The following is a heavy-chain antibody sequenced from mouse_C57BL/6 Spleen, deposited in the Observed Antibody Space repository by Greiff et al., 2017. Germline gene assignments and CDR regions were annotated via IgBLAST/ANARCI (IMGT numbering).Heavy chain of an antibody. Sequence: EVKLMESGGGLVQPGGSLSLSCAASGFTFTDYYMSWVRQPPGKALEWLGFIRNKANGYTTEYSASVKGRFTISRDNSQSILYLQMNALRAEDSATYYCARCSSRAMDYWGQGTSVTVSS. V-gene: IGHV7-3*01. D-gene: IGHD1-1*01. CDR2: IRNKANGYTT. CDR3: ARCSSRAMDY. CDR1: GFTFTDYY. J-gene: IGHJ4*01.